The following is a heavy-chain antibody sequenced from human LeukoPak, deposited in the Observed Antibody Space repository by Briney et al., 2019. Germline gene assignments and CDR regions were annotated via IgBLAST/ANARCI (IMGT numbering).Heavy chain of an antibody. D-gene: IGHD5-18*01. J-gene: IGHJ4*02. Sequence: GGSLRLSCAASGFTFSSYSMNWVRQAPGKGLEWVSSISSSSSYIYYADSVKGRFTISRDNAKNSLYLQMNSLRAEDTAVYYCARVPEYTAMVYDYWGQGTLVTVSS. CDR1: GFTFSSYS. V-gene: IGHV3-21*01. CDR3: ARVPEYTAMVYDY. CDR2: ISSSSSYI.